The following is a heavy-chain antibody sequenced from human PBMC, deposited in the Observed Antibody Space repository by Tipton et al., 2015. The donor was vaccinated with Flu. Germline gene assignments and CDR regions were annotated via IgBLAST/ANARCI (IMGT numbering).Heavy chain of an antibody. CDR3: AKNGGSYDY. CDR2: IKPDGSEA. V-gene: IGHV3-7*01. CDR1: GFTFDNHW. D-gene: IGHD1-26*01. Sequence: SLRLSCTASGFTFDNHWMTWLRQTPGKGLEWVANIKPDGSEAYYADSVKGRFTISRDNAKNSLYLQMDSLRAEDTAMYYCAKNGGSYDYWGQGILVTVSS. J-gene: IGHJ4*02.